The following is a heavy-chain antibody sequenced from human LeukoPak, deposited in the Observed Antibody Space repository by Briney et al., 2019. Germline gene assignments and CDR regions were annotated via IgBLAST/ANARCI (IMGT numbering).Heavy chain of an antibody. D-gene: IGHD1-1*01. CDR1: GFTFSSYW. Sequence: PGGSLRLSCAASGFTFSSYWMSWVRQAPGKGLEWVANIKQNGSEKYYVDSVKGRFTISRDNAKNSLYLQMNSPRAEDTAVYYCARDIGNWNDHGFDPWGQGTLVTVSS. CDR3: ARDIGNWNDHGFDP. J-gene: IGHJ5*02. CDR2: IKQNGSEK. V-gene: IGHV3-7*03.